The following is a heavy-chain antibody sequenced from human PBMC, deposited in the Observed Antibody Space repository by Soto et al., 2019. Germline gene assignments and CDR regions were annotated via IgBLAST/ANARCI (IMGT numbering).Heavy chain of an antibody. CDR2: IYYRGST. CDR3: ARTPLSSSGYYYAHDAFDI. CDR1: GGSISSGGYY. Sequence: SETLSLTCTVSGGSISSGGYYWSWIRQHPGKGLEWIGYIYYRGSTYYNPSLKSRVTISVDTSKNQFSLKLSSVTAADTAEYYCARTPLSSSGYYYAHDAFDIWGQGTMVTVSS. J-gene: IGHJ3*02. D-gene: IGHD3-22*01. V-gene: IGHV4-31*03.